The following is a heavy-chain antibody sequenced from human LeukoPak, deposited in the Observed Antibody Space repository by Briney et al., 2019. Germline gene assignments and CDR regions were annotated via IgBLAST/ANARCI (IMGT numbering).Heavy chain of an antibody. V-gene: IGHV3-11*06. CDR2: ISSSSSDI. Sequence: GGSLRLSCAASGFTFSDYYMSWIRQAPGKGLEWVSSISSSSSDIYYADSVKGRFTISRDNAKNSLYLQMNSLRAEDTAVYYCARPVWFGDLYDFDIWGQGTMVTVSS. CDR1: GFTFSDYY. D-gene: IGHD3-10*01. CDR3: ARPVWFGDLYDFDI. J-gene: IGHJ3*02.